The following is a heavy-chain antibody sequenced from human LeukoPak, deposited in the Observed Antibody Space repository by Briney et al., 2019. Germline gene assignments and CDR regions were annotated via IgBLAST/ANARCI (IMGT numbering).Heavy chain of an antibody. V-gene: IGHV1-2*02. CDR3: ACSSFDWLSPFDY. CDR1: GYTFTGYY. Sequence: GASVKVSCKASGYTFTGYYMHWVRQAPGQGLEWMGWINPNSGGTNYAQKFQGRVTMTRDTSISTAYMELSRLRSDDTAVYYCACSSFDWLSPFDYWGQGTLVTVSS. D-gene: IGHD3-9*01. J-gene: IGHJ4*02. CDR2: INPNSGGT.